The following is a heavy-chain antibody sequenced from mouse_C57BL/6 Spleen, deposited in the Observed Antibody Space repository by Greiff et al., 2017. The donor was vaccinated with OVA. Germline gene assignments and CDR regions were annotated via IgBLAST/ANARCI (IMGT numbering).Heavy chain of an antibody. Sequence: VQLQQPGAELVRPGSSVKLSCKASGYTFTSYWMHWVKQRPIQGLEWIGNIDPSDSETHYNQKFKDKATLTVDESSSTAYMQLSSLTSEDSAVYYCARSYYDYDGAWFAYWGQGTLVTVSA. CDR1: GYTFTSYW. J-gene: IGHJ3*01. CDR2: IDPSDSET. D-gene: IGHD2-4*01. CDR3: ARSYYDYDGAWFAY. V-gene: IGHV1-52*01.